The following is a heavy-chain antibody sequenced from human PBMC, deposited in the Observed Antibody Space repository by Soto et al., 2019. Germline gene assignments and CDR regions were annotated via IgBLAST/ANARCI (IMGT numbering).Heavy chain of an antibody. Sequence: SETLSLTCTVSGDSISGSSYYWAWIRQPPGKGLEWIGSLYHSGSTYYNPSLKSRVTISVDTSKNQFSVKLSSVTAADTAVYYCARHNYSGSGSYFDYWGQGILVTVS. CDR3: ARHNYSGSGSYFDY. J-gene: IGHJ4*02. V-gene: IGHV4-39*01. D-gene: IGHD3-10*01. CDR1: GDSISGSSYY. CDR2: LYHSGST.